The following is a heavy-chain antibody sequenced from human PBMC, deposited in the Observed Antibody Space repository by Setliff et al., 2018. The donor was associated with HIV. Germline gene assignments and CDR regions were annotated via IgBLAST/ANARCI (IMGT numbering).Heavy chain of an antibody. Sequence: SETLSLTCTVSGGSINSTSYYWGWIRQPPGNGLEWIGSIYHTGSTYYKPSLESRVAISVDTSKNQFSLRLSSVAAGDTAVYYCARSIVPVASGYYYFEYWGKGTLVTVSS. CDR1: GGSINSTSYY. D-gene: IGHD3-3*01. CDR2: IYHTGST. V-gene: IGHV4-39*01. CDR3: ARSIVPVASGYYYFEY. J-gene: IGHJ4*02.